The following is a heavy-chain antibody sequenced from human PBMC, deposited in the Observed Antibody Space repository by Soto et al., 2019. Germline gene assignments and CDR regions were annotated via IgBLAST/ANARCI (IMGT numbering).Heavy chain of an antibody. CDR3: AHRMFTYGGFMGDDVFER. CDR1: GFSLSTRGVG. J-gene: IGHJ3*02. CDR2: IYWDEDR. V-gene: IGHV2-5*02. Sequence: QITLKESGPTLVKPTETLTLTCTFSGFSLSTRGVGVGWIRQPPGKAMEWLAVIYWDEDRRYSPSLKSRLIITKDTPKNQFFLLRTKMDPLTTATYYWAHRMFTYGGFMGDDVFERWGQGTLFTVSS. D-gene: IGHD3-16*01.